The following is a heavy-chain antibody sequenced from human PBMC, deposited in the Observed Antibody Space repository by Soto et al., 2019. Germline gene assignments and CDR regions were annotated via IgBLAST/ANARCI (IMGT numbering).Heavy chain of an antibody. V-gene: IGHV3-30-3*01. CDR2: ISYDGSNK. CDR1: GFTFSSYA. Sequence: GGSLRLSCAASGFTFSSYAMHWVRQAPGKGLEWVAVISYDGSNKYYADSVKGRFTISRDNSKNTLYLQMNSLRAEDTAVYYCAREVSSIVGASLDYFDYWGQGTLVTVSS. J-gene: IGHJ4*02. CDR3: AREVSSIVGASLDYFDY. D-gene: IGHD1-26*01.